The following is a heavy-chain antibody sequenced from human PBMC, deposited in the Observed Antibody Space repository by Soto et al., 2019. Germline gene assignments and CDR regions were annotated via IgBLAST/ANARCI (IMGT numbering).Heavy chain of an antibody. CDR1: GGSISSSSYY. D-gene: IGHD3-10*01. J-gene: IGHJ4*02. CDR3: ARALYATEYYFDY. CDR2: IYYSGST. V-gene: IGHV4-39*01. Sequence: SETLSLTCTVSGGSISSSSYYWGWIRQPPGKGLEWIGSIYYSGSTYYNPSLKSRVTISVDTSKNQFSLKLSSVTAADTAVYYCARALYATEYYFDYWGQGTLVTVSS.